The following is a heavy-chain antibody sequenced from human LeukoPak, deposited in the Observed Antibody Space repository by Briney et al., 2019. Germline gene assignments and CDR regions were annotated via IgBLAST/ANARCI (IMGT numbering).Heavy chain of an antibody. V-gene: IGHV3-20*04. D-gene: IGHD2-2*01. CDR2: INWNGGST. CDR1: RFMFDDYA. CDR3: ARADDYHLLDAFDI. J-gene: IGHJ3*02. Sequence: GGSLRLSCAASRFMFDDYAMNWVRQAPGKGLEWVSGINWNGGSTGYADSVKGRFTISRDNAKNSLYLQMNSLRAEVTALYYCARADDYHLLDAFDIWGQGTMVTVSS.